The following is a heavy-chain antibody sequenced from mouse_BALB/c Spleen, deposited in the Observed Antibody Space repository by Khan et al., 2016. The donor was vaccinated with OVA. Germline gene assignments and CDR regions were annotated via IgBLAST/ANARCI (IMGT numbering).Heavy chain of an antibody. D-gene: IGHD2-14*01. Sequence: QVQLKQSGPELVKPGASVRISCKASDYTFTSYYIHWVKQRPGQGLEWIGCIYPGNINNNYTDRFKGKATLTADKSSSTAYMHLSSLTSEDSAVYWCARGGYGAVAYWGKGTLVTVSA. V-gene: IGHV1S56*01. J-gene: IGHJ3*01. CDR2: IYPGNINN. CDR1: DYTFTSYY. CDR3: ARGGYGAVAY.